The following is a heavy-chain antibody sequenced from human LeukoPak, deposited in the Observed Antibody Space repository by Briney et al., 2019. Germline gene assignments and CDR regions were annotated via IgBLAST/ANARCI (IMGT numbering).Heavy chain of an antibody. CDR3: ARDGYSSSWFLDY. CDR1: GNTFTRYV. J-gene: IGHJ4*02. V-gene: IGHV1-18*01. D-gene: IGHD6-13*01. Sequence: ASVKVSFKASGNTFTRYVFSWVRQAPGQGLDWMGWISGYNGNTKYARKFQGRVTMTTERSTRTDYMELRSLRSDDTAVFYCARDGYSSSWFLDYWGQGTLVTVSS. CDR2: ISGYNGNT.